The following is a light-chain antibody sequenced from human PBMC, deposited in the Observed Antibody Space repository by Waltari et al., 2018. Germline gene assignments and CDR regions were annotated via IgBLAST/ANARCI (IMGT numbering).Light chain of an antibody. CDR3: SAYTSTGSLK. V-gene: IGLV2-14*02. J-gene: IGLJ2*01. Sequence: QQRPGKVPNRIIYDRTERPSGVSNRFSGSKSVSTASLTVSVLQAEDEGLFYCSAYTSTGSLKFGGGTRVTVL. CDR2: DRT.